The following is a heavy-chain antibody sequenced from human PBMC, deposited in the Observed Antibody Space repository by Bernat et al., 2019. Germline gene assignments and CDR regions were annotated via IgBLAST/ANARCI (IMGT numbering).Heavy chain of an antibody. D-gene: IGHD6-13*01. J-gene: IGHJ4*02. CDR3: ARGGVAAGGVLGY. CDR1: GFTFSSYA. V-gene: IGHV3-30-3*01. Sequence: QVQLVESGGGVVQPGRSLRLSCAASGFTFSSYAMHWVRQAPGKGLEWVAVISYDGSNKYYADSVKGRFTISRDNSKNTLYLQMNSLRAEDTAVYYCARGGVAAGGVLGYWGQGILVSVSS. CDR2: ISYDGSNK.